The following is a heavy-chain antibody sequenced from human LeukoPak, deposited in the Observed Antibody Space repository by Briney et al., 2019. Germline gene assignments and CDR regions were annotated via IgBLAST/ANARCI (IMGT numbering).Heavy chain of an antibody. CDR2: MNPNSGGT. Sequence: ASVKVSCKASGYTFTSYDINWVRQATGQGLEWMGWMNPNSGGTNYAQKFQGRVTMTRDTSISTAYMELSRLRSDDTAVYYCARDQSYGSGSRRMDVWGKGTTVTVSS. V-gene: IGHV1-2*02. J-gene: IGHJ6*04. D-gene: IGHD3-10*01. CDR1: GYTFTSYD. CDR3: ARDQSYGSGSRRMDV.